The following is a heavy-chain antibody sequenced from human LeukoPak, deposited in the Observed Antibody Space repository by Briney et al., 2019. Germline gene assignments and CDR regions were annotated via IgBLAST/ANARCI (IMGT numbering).Heavy chain of an antibody. CDR1: GFTFSSYG. CDR2: IYSGGGT. CDR3: ASPYYYASGSFDV. V-gene: IGHV3-53*01. D-gene: IGHD3-10*01. J-gene: IGHJ4*02. Sequence: GGSLRLSCAASGFTFSSYGMSWVRQAPGKGLEWVSVIYSGGGTNYADSVKGRFTISRDNSKNTLYLQMNSLRAEDTAVYYCASPYYYASGSFDVWGQGTLVTVSS.